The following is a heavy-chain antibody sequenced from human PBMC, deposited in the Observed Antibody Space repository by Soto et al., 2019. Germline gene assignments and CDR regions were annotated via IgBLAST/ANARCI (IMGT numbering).Heavy chain of an antibody. Sequence: GGSLRLSCAASGFTFSSYAMSWVRQAPGKGLEWVSAISGSGGSTYYADSVKGWFTISRDNSKNTLYLQMNSLRAEDTAVYYCAKFRIAVAGTVYYFDYWGQGTLVTVSS. CDR3: AKFRIAVAGTVYYFDY. CDR2: ISGSGGST. CDR1: GFTFSSYA. D-gene: IGHD6-19*01. V-gene: IGHV3-23*01. J-gene: IGHJ4*02.